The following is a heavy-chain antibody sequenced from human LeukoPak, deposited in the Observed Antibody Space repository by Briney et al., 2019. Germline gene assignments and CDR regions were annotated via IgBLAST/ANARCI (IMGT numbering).Heavy chain of an antibody. J-gene: IGHJ4*02. CDR3: ARDGRGAVAGFDY. D-gene: IGHD6-19*01. V-gene: IGHV3-21*01. Sequence: KPGGSLRLSCAASGFTFSTYSMSWVRQAPGKGLEWVSSISSSSSYIYYADSVKGRFTISRDNAKNSLYLQMNSLRAEDMAVNYCARDGRGAVAGFDYWGQGTLVPVSS. CDR2: ISSSSSYI. CDR1: GFTFSTYS.